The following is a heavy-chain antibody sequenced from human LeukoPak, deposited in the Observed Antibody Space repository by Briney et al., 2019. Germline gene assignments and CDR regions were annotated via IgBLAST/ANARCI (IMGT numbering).Heavy chain of an antibody. D-gene: IGHD2-2*01. CDR3: ARDKSSSTNLLDY. J-gene: IGHJ4*02. CDR1: GFTFSSYG. Sequence: GRSLRLSCAASGFTFSSYGMHWVRQAPGKGLEWVAVIWYDGSNKYYADSVKGRFTISRDNSKNTLYLQMNSLRAEDTAVYYCARDKSSSTNLLDYWGQGTLVTVSS. CDR2: IWYDGSNK. V-gene: IGHV3-33*01.